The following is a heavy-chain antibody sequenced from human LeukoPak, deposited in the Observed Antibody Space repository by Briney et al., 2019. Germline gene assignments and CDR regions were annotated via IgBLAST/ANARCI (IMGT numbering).Heavy chain of an antibody. CDR1: GFTFSSYA. CDR3: AKGPYYYDSSGYYGNY. J-gene: IGHJ4*02. V-gene: IGHV3-23*01. Sequence: PGGSLRLSCAAPGFTFSSYAMSWVRQAPGKGLEWVSAISGSGDSTYYADSVKGRFTISRDNSKNTLYLQMNSLRAEDTAVYYCAKGPYYYDSSGYYGNYWGQGTLVTVSS. D-gene: IGHD3-22*01. CDR2: ISGSGDST.